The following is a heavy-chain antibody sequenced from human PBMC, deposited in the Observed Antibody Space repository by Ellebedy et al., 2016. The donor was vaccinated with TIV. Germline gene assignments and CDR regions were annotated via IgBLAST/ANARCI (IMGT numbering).Heavy chain of an antibody. D-gene: IGHD2-8*01. J-gene: IGHJ5*02. V-gene: IGHV3-53*01. Sequence: GESLKISCAASGFTVSSNYMSWVRQAPGKGLEWVSVIYSGGSTYYADSVKGRFTISRDNSKNTLYLQMNSLRAEDTAVYYCAKARSVLMVYAGSWGQGTLVTVSS. CDR2: IYSGGST. CDR3: AKARSVLMVYAGS. CDR1: GFTVSSNY.